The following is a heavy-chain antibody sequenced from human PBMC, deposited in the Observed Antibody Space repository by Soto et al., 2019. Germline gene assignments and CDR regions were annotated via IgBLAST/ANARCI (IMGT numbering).Heavy chain of an antibody. Sequence: ASVEVSCKXSGYTFTSYYMHWVRQAPGQGLEWMGIINTSGGSTSYAQKFQGRVTMTRDTSTSRVYMELSSMRSEDTAVYYRARERITIFGVVSGPDYWGQGTLVTVSS. CDR1: GYTFTSYY. CDR3: ARERITIFGVVSGPDY. CDR2: INTSGGST. D-gene: IGHD3-3*01. J-gene: IGHJ4*02. V-gene: IGHV1-46*01.